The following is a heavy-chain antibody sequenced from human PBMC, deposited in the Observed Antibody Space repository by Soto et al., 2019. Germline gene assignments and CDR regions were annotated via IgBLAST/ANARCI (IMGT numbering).Heavy chain of an antibody. CDR1: SASLSSSTYY. CDR2: IYYSGNP. V-gene: IGHV4-39*01. D-gene: IGHD6-6*01. Sequence: SETLSLTCSVSSASLSSSTYYWSWIRQPPGRGPEWIGSIYYSGNPYYKPSLKSRVSISIDTSRNQFSLKLTSVTAADTGVYYCASSSPFHYWGPGILVTVSS. J-gene: IGHJ4*02. CDR3: ASSSPFHY.